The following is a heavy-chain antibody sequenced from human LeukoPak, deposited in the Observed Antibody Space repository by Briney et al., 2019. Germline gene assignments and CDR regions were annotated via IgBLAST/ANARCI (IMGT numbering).Heavy chain of an antibody. V-gene: IGHV1-24*01. D-gene: IGHD2-15*01. Sequence: ASVKVSCKVSGYTLTELSMHWVRQAPGKGLEWMGGFDPEDGETIYPRKFQGRVTMTEDTSTDTAYMELSGLRSEDTAVYYCATGVVVVAKSGFDYWGQGTLVTVSS. J-gene: IGHJ4*02. CDR3: ATGVVVVAKSGFDY. CDR2: FDPEDGET. CDR1: GYTLTELS.